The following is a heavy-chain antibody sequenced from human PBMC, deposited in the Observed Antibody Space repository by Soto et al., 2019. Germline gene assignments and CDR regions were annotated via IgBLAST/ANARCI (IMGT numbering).Heavy chain of an antibody. Sequence: QVQLVESGGGVVQPGKSLKLSCAASGFTFSSYGIHWVRQAPGKGLEWVAVISYDASLKYYADPVKGRFTISRDDSKNTLYLQMTSLRTEDTAVYYCAKTDDSGWFNLDFWGQGALVTVSS. V-gene: IGHV3-30*18. D-gene: IGHD6-19*01. CDR1: GFTFSSYG. CDR3: AKTDDSGWFNLDF. CDR2: ISYDASLK. J-gene: IGHJ4*02.